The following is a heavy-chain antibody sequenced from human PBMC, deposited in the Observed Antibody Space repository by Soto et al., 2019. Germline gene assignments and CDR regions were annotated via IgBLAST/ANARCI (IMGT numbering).Heavy chain of an antibody. CDR2: ISPYNDDT. V-gene: IGHV1-18*01. D-gene: IGHD5-18*01. J-gene: IGHJ6*02. CDR1: GYTFISYG. CDR3: ARDGFYAGLGGHRYGYSKPRYYGMDV. Sequence: QVQLDQSGDEVKKPGASATVSCKASGYTFISYGISWVRQAPGQGLEWMGWISPYNDDTKHSQKIQGRVSLTTDTSTTTGYMQLRSLRPDDTAIYYCARDGFYAGLGGHRYGYSKPRYYGMDVWGQGSTVTVAS.